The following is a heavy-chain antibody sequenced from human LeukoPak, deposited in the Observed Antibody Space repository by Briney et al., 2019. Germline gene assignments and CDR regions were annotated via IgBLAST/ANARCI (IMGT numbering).Heavy chain of an antibody. D-gene: IGHD5-18*01. V-gene: IGHV3-33*01. CDR2: IWYDESNE. Sequence: GGSLRLSCAASGFTFSTYVMHWVRQAPGKELEWVALIWYDESNEYYADSVKGRFTVSRDNSRSMMYLQMNSLRAEDTAVYYCARQITRGYSYGPRFDYWGQGTLVTVSS. CDR1: GFTFSTYV. CDR3: ARQITRGYSYGPRFDY. J-gene: IGHJ4*02.